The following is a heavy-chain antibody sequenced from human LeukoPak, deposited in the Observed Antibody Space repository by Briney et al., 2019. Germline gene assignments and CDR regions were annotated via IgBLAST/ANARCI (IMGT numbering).Heavy chain of an antibody. CDR1: GFTFSRYG. V-gene: IGHV3-23*01. J-gene: IGHJ4*02. Sequence: GGSLRLSCAASGFTFSRYGMTWVRQAPGKGLEWVSTISDSGGSTYYADSVKGRFTISRDNSKNTLYLQMNSLRAEDTAIYYCATGAYFDHWGQGTLVTVSS. CDR2: ISDSGGST. CDR3: ATGAYFDH.